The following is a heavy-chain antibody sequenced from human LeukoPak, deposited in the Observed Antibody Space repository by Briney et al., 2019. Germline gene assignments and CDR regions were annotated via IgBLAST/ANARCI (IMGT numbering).Heavy chain of an antibody. CDR1: GFTFSSYA. Sequence: GGSLRLSCAASGFTFSSYAMSWVRQAPGKGLEWVSAISGSGGSTYYADSVKGRFTISRDNSKNTLYLQMNSLRAEDTVVYYCAKGIYGYSYGLFDYLGQGTLVTVSS. V-gene: IGHV3-23*01. CDR3: AKGIYGYSYGLFDY. J-gene: IGHJ4*02. CDR2: ISGSGGST. D-gene: IGHD5-18*01.